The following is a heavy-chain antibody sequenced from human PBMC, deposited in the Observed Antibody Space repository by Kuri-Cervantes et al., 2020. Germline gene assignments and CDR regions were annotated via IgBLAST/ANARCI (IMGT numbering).Heavy chain of an antibody. CDR1: GFTFSDYY. Sequence: GESLKISCAASGFTFSDYYMSWIRQAPGKGLEWVSYISSSGSTIYYADSVKGRFTISRDNSKNTLYLQMNSLRAEDTAVYYCARLPRISSSSPPSTLDYWGQGTLVTVSS. CDR2: ISSSGSTI. V-gene: IGHV3-11*04. J-gene: IGHJ4*02. D-gene: IGHD6-6*01. CDR3: ARLPRISSSSPPSTLDY.